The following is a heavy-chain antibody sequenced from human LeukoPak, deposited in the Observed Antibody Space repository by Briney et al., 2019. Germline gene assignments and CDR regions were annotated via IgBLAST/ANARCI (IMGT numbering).Heavy chain of an antibody. J-gene: IGHJ4*02. V-gene: IGHV4-39*01. CDR1: GGSISSSDYY. Sequence: PSETLSLTCTVSGGSISSSDYYWGWIRQPPGKGLEWIGSIYYSGSTYYNPSLKSRVPISVETSKNQLSLKLSSVPAADTAVYYCARHGTSGPFDYWGQGTQVTVSS. CDR2: IYYSGST. D-gene: IGHD6-25*01. CDR3: ARHGTSGPFDY.